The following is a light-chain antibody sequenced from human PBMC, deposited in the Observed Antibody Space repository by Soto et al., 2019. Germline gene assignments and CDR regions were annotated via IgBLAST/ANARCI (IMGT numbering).Light chain of an antibody. CDR3: CSYVGATIYV. Sequence: QSALTQPASVSGSPGQSITISCTGTSNTIGGYNVVSWYQQHSGTAPKVIIYEGIKRPSGVSNRFSGSISGSTASLTISGLQAEDEADYYCCSYVGATIYVFGTGTKVTVL. CDR2: EGI. CDR1: SNTIGGYNV. J-gene: IGLJ1*01. V-gene: IGLV2-23*01.